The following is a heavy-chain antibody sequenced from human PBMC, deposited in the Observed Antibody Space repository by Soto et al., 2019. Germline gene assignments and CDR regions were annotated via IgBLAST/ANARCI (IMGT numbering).Heavy chain of an antibody. CDR3: ARANSVGSPTFPDY. CDR2: INPKSGGT. V-gene: IGHV1-2*02. J-gene: IGHJ4*02. Sequence: ASVKVSCKPSGYTFTDYKIHWVRQAPGQGLEWMGWINPKSGGTDYALRFQDRVTMTRDTSISTAYMDLSSLGSDDTAVYYCARANSVGSPTFPDYWGQGTLVTVSS. D-gene: IGHD1-26*01. CDR1: GYTFTDYK.